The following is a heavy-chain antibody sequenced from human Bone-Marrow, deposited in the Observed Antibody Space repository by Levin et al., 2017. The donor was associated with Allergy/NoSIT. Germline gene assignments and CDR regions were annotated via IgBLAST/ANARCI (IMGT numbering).Heavy chain of an antibody. Sequence: SETLSLTCTVSGGSISSGNYYWSWIRQPAGERLEWIGRIYTSGSTNYNPSLKSRVTISLDTSKNQFSLKLTSVTAADTAVYYCARVDHVRASSGTSWYSFSYYYMDVWGKGTTVTVSS. CDR2: IYTSGST. J-gene: IGHJ6*03. CDR3: ARVDHVRASSGTSWYSFSYYYMDV. D-gene: IGHD2-2*02. V-gene: IGHV4-61*02. CDR1: GGSISSGNYY.